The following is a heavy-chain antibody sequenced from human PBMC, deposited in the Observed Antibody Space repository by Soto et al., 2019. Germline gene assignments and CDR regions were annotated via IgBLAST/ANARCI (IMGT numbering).Heavy chain of an antibody. Sequence: SETLSLTCTVSGGSISIYYWSWIRQPPGKGLEWIGYVFYNGGTNDNPSLKSRVTISVDTSKNQFSLKLSSVTAADTAVYYCVRGVSSGSYAEFGYWGRGTLLTVSS. V-gene: IGHV4-59*01. CDR2: VFYNGGT. J-gene: IGHJ4*02. D-gene: IGHD6-19*01. CDR3: VRGVSSGSYAEFGY. CDR1: GGSISIYY.